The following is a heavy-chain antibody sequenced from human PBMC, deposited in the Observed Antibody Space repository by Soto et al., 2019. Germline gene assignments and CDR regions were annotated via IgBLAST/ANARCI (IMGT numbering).Heavy chain of an antibody. D-gene: IGHD3-22*01. CDR1: GYSFTSYW. J-gene: IGHJ4*02. Sequence: PGESLKISCKGSGYSFTSYWISWVRQIPGEGLEWMGSIDPSDSYTNYSPSFQGHVTISADKSISTAYLQWSSLKASDTAMYYCARPKDYYYDSSGYYDLDYWGQGTLVTVSS. V-gene: IGHV5-10-1*01. CDR2: IDPSDSYT. CDR3: ARPKDYYYDSSGYYDLDY.